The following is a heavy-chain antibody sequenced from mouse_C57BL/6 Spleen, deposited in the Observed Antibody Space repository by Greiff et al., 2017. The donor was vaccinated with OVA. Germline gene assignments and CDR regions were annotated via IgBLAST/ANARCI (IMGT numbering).Heavy chain of an antibody. CDR3: ARRGEYAEGDYFDY. J-gene: IGHJ2*01. D-gene: IGHD5-1*01. V-gene: IGHV1-81*01. CDR1: GYTFTSYG. Sequence: QVQLQQSGAELARPGASVKLSCKASGYTFTSYGISWVKQRTGQGLEWIGEIYPRSGNTYYNEKFKGKATLTADKSSSTAYMELRSLTSEDSAVYFCARRGEYAEGDYFDYWGQGTTLTVSS. CDR2: IYPRSGNT.